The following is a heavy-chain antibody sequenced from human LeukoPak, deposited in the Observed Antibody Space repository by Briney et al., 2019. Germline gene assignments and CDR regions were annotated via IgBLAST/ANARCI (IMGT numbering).Heavy chain of an antibody. J-gene: IGHJ6*02. CDR3: AKSGYHRYGMDV. CDR1: GFTFSSYG. V-gene: IGHV3-30*18. D-gene: IGHD5-18*01. Sequence: GGSLRLSCAASGFTFSSYGMHWVRQAPGKGLEWVAVISYDGSNKYYADSVKGRFTISRDNSKNTLYLQMNSLRAEDTAVYYCAKSGYHRYGMDVWGQGTTVTVSS. CDR2: ISYDGSNK.